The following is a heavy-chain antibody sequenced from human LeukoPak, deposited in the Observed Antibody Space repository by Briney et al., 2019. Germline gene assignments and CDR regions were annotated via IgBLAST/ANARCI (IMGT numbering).Heavy chain of an antibody. J-gene: IGHJ4*02. CDR2: INNSGST. D-gene: IGHD6-19*01. CDR1: GDSISSSSRY. Sequence: PSETLSLTCIVSGDSISSSSRYWGWICQPPGKGLKWIGSINNSGSTDYNPSLKSRVTISVDTSKNQFSLNLDSVTAADTAVYYCARLGISGWNWIDYWGQGTLVTVSS. V-gene: IGHV4-39*01. CDR3: ARLGISGWNWIDY.